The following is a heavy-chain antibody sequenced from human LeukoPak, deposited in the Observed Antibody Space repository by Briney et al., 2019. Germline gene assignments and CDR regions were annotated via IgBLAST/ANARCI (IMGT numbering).Heavy chain of an antibody. D-gene: IGHD2-15*01. Sequence: GGSLRLSCAASGFTFSYHAIHWVRQAPGKGLAWVVGISRDGTKKYFADSVQGRFTISRDNSKNVVYLQLNTVRREDTAAYYCARTESYCSETRCPYWYFDFWGRGTLVTVSS. V-gene: IGHV3-30*01. CDR3: ARTESYCSETRCPYWYFDF. CDR2: ISRDGTKK. CDR1: GFTFSYHA. J-gene: IGHJ2*01.